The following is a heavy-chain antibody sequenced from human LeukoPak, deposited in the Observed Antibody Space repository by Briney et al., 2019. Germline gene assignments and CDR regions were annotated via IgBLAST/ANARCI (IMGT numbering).Heavy chain of an antibody. CDR1: GFTFSSYG. CDR2: ISYDGSNK. J-gene: IGHJ3*02. V-gene: IGHV3-30*03. Sequence: PGGSLRLSCAASGFTFSSYGMHWVRQAPGKGLEWVAVISYDGSNKYYADSVKGRFTISRDNSKNTLYLQMNSLRAEDTAVYYCAREGTGDFWSGPTTNDAFDIWGQGTMVTVSS. D-gene: IGHD3-3*01. CDR3: AREGTGDFWSGPTTNDAFDI.